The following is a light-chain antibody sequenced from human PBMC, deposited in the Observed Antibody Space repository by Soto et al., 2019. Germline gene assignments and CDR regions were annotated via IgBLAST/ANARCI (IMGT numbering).Light chain of an antibody. CDR2: VAS. CDR1: QDISNY. CDR3: QQYDNLPYT. J-gene: IGKJ2*01. Sequence: DIQMTQSPSSLSASVGDRVTITCQASQDISNYLNWYQQKPGKAPKLLIYVASNLETGVTSRFSGSGSGTDFTFTISSLQPEDIATYYCQQYDNLPYTFGQGTKLEIK. V-gene: IGKV1-33*01.